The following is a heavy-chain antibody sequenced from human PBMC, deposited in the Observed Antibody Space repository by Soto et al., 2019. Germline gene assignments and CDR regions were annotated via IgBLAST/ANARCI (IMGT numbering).Heavy chain of an antibody. CDR1: GFTFSSYS. V-gene: IGHV3-48*02. J-gene: IGHJ6*01. Sequence: PGVSLRLSCAASGFTFSSYSMNWVRQAPGKGLEWVSYISSSSGTIYYADSVKGRFTISRDNAKNSLYLQMNSLRDDDTAVYYCAREVGATDYYYGMDVWGQGTTVTVSS. CDR2: ISSSSGTI. D-gene: IGHD1-26*01. CDR3: AREVGATDYYYGMDV.